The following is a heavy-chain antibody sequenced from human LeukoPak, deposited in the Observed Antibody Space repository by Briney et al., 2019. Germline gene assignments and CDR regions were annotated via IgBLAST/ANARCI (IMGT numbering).Heavy chain of an antibody. V-gene: IGHV1-58*02. D-gene: IGHD5-12*01. CDR1: GFTFTSSA. CDR2: IVVGNGNT. CDR3: AASLSIVANFDY. J-gene: IGHJ4*02. Sequence: SVKVSCKASGFTFTSSAMQWVRQARGQRLEWIGWIVVGNGNTNYAQKFQERVTITRDMSTSTAYMELSSLRSEDTAVYYCAASLSIVANFDYWGQGTLVTVSS.